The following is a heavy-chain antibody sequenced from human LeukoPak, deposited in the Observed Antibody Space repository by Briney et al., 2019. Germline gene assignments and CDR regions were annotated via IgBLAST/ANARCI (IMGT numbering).Heavy chain of an antibody. D-gene: IGHD2-15*01. J-gene: IGHJ4*02. CDR2: IRSKAYGGTT. V-gene: IGHV3-49*04. Sequence: GGSLRLSCTASGCTFGDYAMSWVRQAPGKGLEWVGFIRSKAYGGTTEYAASVKGRFTISRDDSKSIAYLQMNSLRTEDTAVYYCTRASGGSLRDWGQGTLVTVSS. CDR1: GCTFGDYA. CDR3: TRASGGSLRD.